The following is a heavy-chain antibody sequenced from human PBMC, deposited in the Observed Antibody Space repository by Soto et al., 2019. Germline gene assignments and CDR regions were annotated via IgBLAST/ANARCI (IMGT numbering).Heavy chain of an antibody. CDR3: ARVLPYYGSGSYFWFDP. Sequence: PSETLSLTCAVYGGSFSGYYWSWIRQPPGKGLEWIGEINHSGSTNYNPSLKSRVTISVDTSKNQFSLKLSSVTAADTAVYYCARVLPYYGSGSYFWFDPWGQGTRVTV. J-gene: IGHJ5*02. V-gene: IGHV4-34*01. CDR1: GGSFSGYY. D-gene: IGHD3-10*01. CDR2: INHSGST.